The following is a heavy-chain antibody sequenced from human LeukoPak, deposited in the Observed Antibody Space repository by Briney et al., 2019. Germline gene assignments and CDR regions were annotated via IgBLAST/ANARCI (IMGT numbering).Heavy chain of an antibody. Sequence: GGSLRLSCAASGFTFSTYSMNWVRQAPGKGLEWVSSISSSSSYIYYADSVKGRFTISRDNAKNSLYLQMNSLRAEDTAVYYCASATRLRFLEWLSRPDYYYYYMDVWGKGTTVTVSS. CDR3: ASATRLRFLEWLSRPDYYYYYMDV. V-gene: IGHV3-21*01. J-gene: IGHJ6*03. D-gene: IGHD3-3*01. CDR2: ISSSSSYI. CDR1: GFTFSTYS.